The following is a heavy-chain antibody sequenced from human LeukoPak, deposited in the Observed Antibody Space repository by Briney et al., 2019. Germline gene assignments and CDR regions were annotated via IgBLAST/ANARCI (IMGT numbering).Heavy chain of an antibody. CDR3: ARRLATLLWFGEAFDY. Sequence: SETLSLTCAVYGGSFSGYYWSWIRQPPGKGLEWIGEINHSGSTNYNPSLKSRVTISVDTSKNQFSLKLSSVTAADTAVYYCARRLATLLWFGEAFDYWGQGTLVTVSS. V-gene: IGHV4-34*01. CDR1: GGSFSGYY. J-gene: IGHJ4*02. CDR2: INHSGST. D-gene: IGHD3-10*01.